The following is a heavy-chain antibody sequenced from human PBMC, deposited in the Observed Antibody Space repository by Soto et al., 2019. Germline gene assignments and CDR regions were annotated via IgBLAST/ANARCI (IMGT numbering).Heavy chain of an antibody. V-gene: IGHV4-61*01. D-gene: IGHD3-10*01. CDR2: IYYSGST. J-gene: IGHJ5*02. CDR3: ARVPGP. Sequence: SETLSLTCTVSGGSVSSGSYYWSWIRQPPGKGLEWIGYIYYSGSTNYNPSLKSRVTISVDTSKNQFSLKLTSVTAADTAVYYRARVPGPWGQGTLVTVSS. CDR1: GGSVSSGSYY.